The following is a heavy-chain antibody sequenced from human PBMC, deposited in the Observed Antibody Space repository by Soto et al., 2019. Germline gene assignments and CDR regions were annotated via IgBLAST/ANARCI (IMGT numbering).Heavy chain of an antibody. CDR2: IIPIFGTA. Sequence: QVQLVQSGAEVKKPGSSVKVSCKASGGTFSSYAISWVRQAPGQGLEWMGGIIPIFGTANYAQKFQGRVTSTADESTSTAYMELSSLRSEDTAVYYCARDSGVARITIFGVVTPDAFDIWGQGTMVTVSS. CDR3: ARDSGVARITIFGVVTPDAFDI. CDR1: GGTFSSYA. D-gene: IGHD3-3*01. V-gene: IGHV1-69*01. J-gene: IGHJ3*02.